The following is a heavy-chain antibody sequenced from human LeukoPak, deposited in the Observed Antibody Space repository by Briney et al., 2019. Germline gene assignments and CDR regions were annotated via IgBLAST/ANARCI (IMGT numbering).Heavy chain of an antibody. CDR2: IIPNFCSG. V-gene: IGHV1-69*13. J-gene: IGHJ6*02. D-gene: IGHD2/OR15-2a*01. CDR3: ARDAGGTYRSYYSLHV. Sequence: GASVTVSCKASGGTFSSYAISWVRQAPGQGLEWMGGIIPNFCSGNYAQKFQGRVTITADESTSTVYMELSSLRSEDTAVYYCARDAGGTYRSYYSLHVWGQGTTVIV. CDR1: GGTFSSYA.